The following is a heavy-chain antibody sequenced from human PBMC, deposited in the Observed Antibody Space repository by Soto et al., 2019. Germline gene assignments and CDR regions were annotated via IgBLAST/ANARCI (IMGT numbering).Heavy chain of an antibody. Sequence: QVQLVQSGAEVKKPGASVKVSCKASGYTFTGYYMHWVRQAPGQGLEWMGWINPNSGGTNSAQKFQGRVTMARDTSISTAYMELSRLTSDDTAVYYCAREGRGKKAGYNGLVSLGYWGQGTPVTVSS. V-gene: IGHV1-2*02. D-gene: IGHD2-2*02. CDR2: INPNSGGT. CDR1: GYTFTGYY. J-gene: IGHJ4*02. CDR3: AREGRGKKAGYNGLVSLGY.